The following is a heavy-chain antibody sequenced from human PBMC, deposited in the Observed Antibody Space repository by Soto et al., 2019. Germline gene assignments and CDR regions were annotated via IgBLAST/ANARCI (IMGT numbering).Heavy chain of an antibody. J-gene: IGHJ5*02. D-gene: IGHD5-18*01. CDR3: ARGRGYSYGLDH. Sequence: SETLSLTCSVPGGSISSNSYSWGWIRQPPGKGLEWIATLYSSRDSYYNPSLKSRVTISVDRSKNQFSLKLSSVTAADTAMYYCARGRGYSYGLDHWGQGTLVT. CDR1: GGSISSNSYS. CDR2: LYSSRDS. V-gene: IGHV4-39*07.